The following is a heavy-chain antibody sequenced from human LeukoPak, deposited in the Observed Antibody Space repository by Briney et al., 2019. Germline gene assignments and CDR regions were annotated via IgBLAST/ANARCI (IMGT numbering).Heavy chain of an antibody. CDR2: IKQDGSEK. D-gene: IGHD5-18*01. CDR1: GFTFSSYW. CDR3: ARVRYSYGYFSGYFDY. J-gene: IGHJ4*02. V-gene: IGHV3-7*01. Sequence: HPGGSLRLSCAASGFTFSSYWMSWVCQAPGKGLEWVANIKQDGSEKYYVDSVKGRFTISRDNAKNTLYLQMNSLRAEDTAVYYCARVRYSYGYFSGYFDYWGQGTLVTVSS.